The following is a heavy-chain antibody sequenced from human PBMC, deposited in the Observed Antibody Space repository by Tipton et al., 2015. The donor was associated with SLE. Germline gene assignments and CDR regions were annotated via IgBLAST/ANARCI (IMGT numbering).Heavy chain of an antibody. J-gene: IGHJ1*01. CDR1: GFTFSSYG. CDR2: IWYDGSNK. CDR3: ARSNEAAGSAEYFQH. D-gene: IGHD6-13*01. Sequence: RSLRLSCAASGFTFSSYGMHWVRQAPGKGLEWVAVIWYDGSNKYYADSVKGRFTISRDNSKNTLYLQMNSLRAEDTAVYYCARSNEAAGSAEYFQHWGQGTLVTVSS. V-gene: IGHV3-33*01.